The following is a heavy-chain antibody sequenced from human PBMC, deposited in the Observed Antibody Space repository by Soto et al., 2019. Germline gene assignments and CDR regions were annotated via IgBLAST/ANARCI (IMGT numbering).Heavy chain of an antibody. Sequence: QEQLVQSGAEAKTLGASVNVSCKASGYSLTKYYVHWVRQAPGQGLEWMAIINPSSGDTTYAQKFQGRVTVTSNTSPGTVYRELRSLTSEDSAIYYCTRAVFSGGGWLYPWGQGTLVTVSS. CDR3: TRAVFSGGGWLYP. V-gene: IGHV1-46*01. CDR2: INPSSGDT. CDR1: GYSLTKYY. J-gene: IGHJ5*02. D-gene: IGHD1-26*01.